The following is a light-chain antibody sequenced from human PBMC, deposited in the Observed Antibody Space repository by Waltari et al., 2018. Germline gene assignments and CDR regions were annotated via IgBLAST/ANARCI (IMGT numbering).Light chain of an antibody. V-gene: IGLV2-8*01. CDR2: EVT. CDR1: SSDVGAYNY. Sequence: QSALTQPPSASGSPGQSVTISCTGTSSDVGAYNYVSWYQQYPDKAPKLMIYEVTKRPSGVPDRFSGSKSGHTASLTVSGLQAEDEADYYCISYAGNNKYVLGAGTKVTVL. J-gene: IGLJ1*01. CDR3: ISYAGNNKYV.